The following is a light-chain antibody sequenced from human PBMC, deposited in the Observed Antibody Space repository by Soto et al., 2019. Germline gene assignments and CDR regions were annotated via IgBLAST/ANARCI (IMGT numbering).Light chain of an antibody. V-gene: IGKV3-15*01. J-gene: IGKJ1*01. CDR2: GAS. Sequence: EIVMTQSPATLSVSPGERATLSCRASQNVSTNLAWYQQKPGQAPILLIYGASTRAAGVPARFSGSGSGTEFTLTISSLQSEDFAVYYCQQYNNWPPWTFGQGTKVEIK. CDR3: QQYNNWPPWT. CDR1: QNVSTN.